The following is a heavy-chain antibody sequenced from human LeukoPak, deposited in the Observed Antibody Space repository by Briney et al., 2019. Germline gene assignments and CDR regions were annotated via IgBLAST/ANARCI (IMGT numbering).Heavy chain of an antibody. CDR1: GFTFSSYT. Sequence: GGSQRLSCAASGFTFSSYTMSWVRQAPGKGLEWISVISATGFTTYHTDSVKGRFTISRDNSKSMLYLQMNSLRAEDTAVYYCARERLDIAAGYDAFDIWGQGTMVTVSS. CDR2: ISATGFTT. V-gene: IGHV3-23*01. CDR3: ARERLDIAAGYDAFDI. D-gene: IGHD6-13*01. J-gene: IGHJ3*02.